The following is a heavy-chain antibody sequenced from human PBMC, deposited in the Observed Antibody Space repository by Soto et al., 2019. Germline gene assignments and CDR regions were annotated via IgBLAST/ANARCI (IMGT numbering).Heavy chain of an antibody. J-gene: IGHJ4*02. D-gene: IGHD2-21*02. Sequence: SETLSLTCAVYGGSFSGYYWSWIRQPPGKGLEWIGEINHSGSTNYNPSLKSRVTVSVDTSKNQFSLKLSSVTAADTAVYYCARRAVVPAASAYCGGDCYSGYFDYWGQGTLVTVSS. CDR3: ARRAVVPAASAYCGGDCYSGYFDY. V-gene: IGHV4-34*01. CDR1: GGSFSGYY. CDR2: INHSGST.